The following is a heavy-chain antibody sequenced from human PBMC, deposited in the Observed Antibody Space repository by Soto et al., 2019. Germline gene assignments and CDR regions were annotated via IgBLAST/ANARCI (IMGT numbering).Heavy chain of an antibody. Sequence: GASVKVSCKASGYTLAAYGRNWVRQAPGQGLEWMAWISVHNGKTNYAQKFQDRVTLTTDTSTSTAYMELRSLTSDDTAVYYCARRGSYYYAMDVWGQGTTVTVSS. J-gene: IGHJ6*02. CDR2: ISVHNGKT. D-gene: IGHD3-10*01. V-gene: IGHV1-18*01. CDR1: GYTLAAYG. CDR3: ARRGSYYYAMDV.